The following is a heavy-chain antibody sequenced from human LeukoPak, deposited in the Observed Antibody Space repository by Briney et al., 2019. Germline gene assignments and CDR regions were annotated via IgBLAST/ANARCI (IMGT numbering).Heavy chain of an antibody. CDR2: ISGSGGST. V-gene: IGHV3-23*01. CDR1: GFTFSSYG. Sequence: GGTLRLSCAASGFTFSSYGMSWVRQAPGKGLEWVSAISGSGGSTYYADSVKGRFTTSRDNSKNTVYLQMNSLRAEDTAVYYCAIYWNPSGRYYYYMDVWGKGTTVTVSS. J-gene: IGHJ6*03. D-gene: IGHD1-1*01. CDR3: AIYWNPSGRYYYYMDV.